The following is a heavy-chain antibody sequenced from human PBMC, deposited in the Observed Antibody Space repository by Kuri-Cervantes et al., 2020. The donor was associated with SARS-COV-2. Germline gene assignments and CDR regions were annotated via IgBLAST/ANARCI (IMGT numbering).Heavy chain of an antibody. CDR2: ISYDGKNK. J-gene: IGHJ4*02. V-gene: IGHV3-30*18. CDR1: GFNFSTTD. D-gene: IGHD2-21*01. Sequence: GESLKISCVASGFNFSTTDMHWVRQAPGKGLEWVTFISYDGKNKKCMASGKGRFTISRDNSQYTLHLQMKSLRDEDTAIYYCAKDRAGVHDFWGQGTLVTVSS. CDR3: AKDRAGVHDF.